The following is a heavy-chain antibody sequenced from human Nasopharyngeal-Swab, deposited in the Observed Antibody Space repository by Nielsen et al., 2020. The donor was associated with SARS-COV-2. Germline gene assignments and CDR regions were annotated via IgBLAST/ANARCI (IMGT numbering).Heavy chain of an antibody. CDR1: GYTFTSYW. Sequence: GASLKISCKGSGYTFTSYWISWVRQMPGKGLEWMGRIDPSDSYTNYNPSFQGHVTISVDKSISTAYLQWSSLKASDTAMYYCARGRPSSGSSAYYYYGMDVWGQGTTGTVSS. V-gene: IGHV5-10-1*01. CDR3: ARGRPSSGSSAYYYYGMDV. D-gene: IGHD1-26*01. CDR2: IDPSDSYT. J-gene: IGHJ6*02.